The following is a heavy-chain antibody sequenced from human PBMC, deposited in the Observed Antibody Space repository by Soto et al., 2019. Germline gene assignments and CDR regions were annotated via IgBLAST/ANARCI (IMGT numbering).Heavy chain of an antibody. D-gene: IGHD3-10*01. V-gene: IGHV1-2*04. J-gene: IGHJ6*04. CDR3: ARSRADYYGSGSYYPYYGMDV. CDR1: GYTFTGYY. CDR2: INPNSGGT. Sequence: ASVKVSCKASGYTFTGYYMHWVRQSPGQGLEWMGWINPNSGGTNYAQKFQGWVTMTRDTSISTAYMELSRLRSDDTAVYYCARSRADYYGSGSYYPYYGMDVWGKGTTVTVSS.